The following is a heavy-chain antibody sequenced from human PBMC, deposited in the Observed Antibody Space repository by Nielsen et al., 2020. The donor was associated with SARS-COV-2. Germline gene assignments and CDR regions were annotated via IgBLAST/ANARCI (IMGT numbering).Heavy chain of an antibody. J-gene: IGHJ4*02. D-gene: IGHD2-15*01. CDR1: GFTFSTYG. V-gene: IGHV3-30*18. Sequence: GESLKIPCAASGFTFSTYGMHWVRQAPGKGLEWVAAISYDGSNKYYVDSVKGRFTISRDNSKNTLYLQMSSLREEDTAVYYCAKDGTAIVVVPSGGVDYWGQGTLVTVSS. CDR2: ISYDGSNK. CDR3: AKDGTAIVVVPSGGVDY.